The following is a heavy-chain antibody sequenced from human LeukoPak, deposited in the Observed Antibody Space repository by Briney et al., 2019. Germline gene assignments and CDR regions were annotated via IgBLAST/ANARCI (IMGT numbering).Heavy chain of an antibody. D-gene: IGHD3-22*01. Sequence: SETLSLTCTVSGGSISSYYWTWIRQPPGKGLEWIGHIHNSGSTNYNPSLKSRVTISVDTSKNQFSLKLSSVTAADTAVYYCARGGYYDSSGYVDYWGQGTLVTVSS. J-gene: IGHJ4*02. CDR3: ARGGYYDSSGYVDY. V-gene: IGHV4-59*12. CDR2: IHNSGST. CDR1: GGSISSYY.